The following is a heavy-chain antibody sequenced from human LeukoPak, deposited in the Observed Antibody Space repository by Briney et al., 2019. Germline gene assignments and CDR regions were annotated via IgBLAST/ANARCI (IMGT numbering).Heavy chain of an antibody. CDR2: ISRSGGSI. Sequence: GWSLRLPCAASGFTLSSYEMYLVRRATGRRQEPNSYISRSGGSIYYADSVKGRFTISRDNAKNSLYLQMNSLRAEDTAVYYCARGDYRSSHWYFDLWGRGTLVTVSS. CDR3: ARGDYRSSHWYFDL. V-gene: IGHV3-48*03. J-gene: IGHJ2*01. D-gene: IGHD6-13*01. CDR1: GFTLSSYE.